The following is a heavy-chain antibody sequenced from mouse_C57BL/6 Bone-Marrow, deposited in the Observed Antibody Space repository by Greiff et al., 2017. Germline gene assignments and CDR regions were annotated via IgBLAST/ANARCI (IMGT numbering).Heavy chain of an antibody. CDR1: GFTFSSYA. D-gene: IGHD1-1*02. Sequence: EVKLVESGGGLVKPGGSLKLSCAASGFTFSSYAMSWVRQTPEKRLEWVATISDGGSYTYYPDNVKGRFTISRDNAKTYLYLQMSHLKSEDTAMYYCARGGRAWFAYWGQGTLVTVSA. CDR3: ARGGRAWFAY. CDR2: ISDGGSYT. J-gene: IGHJ3*01. V-gene: IGHV5-4*03.